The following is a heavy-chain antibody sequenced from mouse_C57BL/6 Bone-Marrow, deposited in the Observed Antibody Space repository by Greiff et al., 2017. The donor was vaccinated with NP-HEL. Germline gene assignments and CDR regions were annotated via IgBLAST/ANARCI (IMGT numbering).Heavy chain of an antibody. Sequence: EVQRVESVAELVRPGASVKLSCTASGFNIKNTYMHWVKQRPEQGLEWIGRIDPANGNTKYAPKFQGKATITADTSSNTAYLQLSSLTSEDTAIYYCARAFYYYGSSHFDYWGQGTTLTVSS. J-gene: IGHJ2*01. CDR3: ARAFYYYGSSHFDY. CDR2: IDPANGNT. D-gene: IGHD1-1*01. CDR1: GFNIKNTY. V-gene: IGHV14-3*01.